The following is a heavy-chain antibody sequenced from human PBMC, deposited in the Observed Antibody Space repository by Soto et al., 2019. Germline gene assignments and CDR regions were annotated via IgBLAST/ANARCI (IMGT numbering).Heavy chain of an antibody. J-gene: IGHJ5*02. D-gene: IGHD5-12*01. Sequence: SETLSLTCTVSGAPINSDYWSWIRQSPGKGLEWIGYIYHIGSTDYNPSLKSRVTISIDKPKNQFSLNLRSVTAADTAVYFCARFTYKSGFNWFDPWGQGTQVTVSS. V-gene: IGHV4-59*01. CDR1: GAPINSDY. CDR2: IYHIGST. CDR3: ARFTYKSGFNWFDP.